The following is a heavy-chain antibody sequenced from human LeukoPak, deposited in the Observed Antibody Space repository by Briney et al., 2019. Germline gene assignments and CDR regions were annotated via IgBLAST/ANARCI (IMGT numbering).Heavy chain of an antibody. V-gene: IGHV3-7*03. J-gene: IGHJ4*02. CDR2: IKEDGSQK. CDR3: ARGEYYYDGGY. D-gene: IGHD3-22*01. Sequence: GGSLRLSCAASGFTISSYWMSWVRQAPGKGLEWVANIKEDGSQKYYVDSVRGRFTMPRDNAKNSLYLQMNSLRTEDTAVYYCARGEYYYDGGYWGQGTLVTVSS. CDR1: GFTISSYW.